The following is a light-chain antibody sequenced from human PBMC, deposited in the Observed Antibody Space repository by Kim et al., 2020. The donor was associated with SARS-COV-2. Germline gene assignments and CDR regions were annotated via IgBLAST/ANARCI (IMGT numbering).Light chain of an antibody. CDR2: AAS. CDR1: QGISSY. Sequence: AIRITQSPSSLSASTGDRVTITCRASQGISSYLAWYQQKPGKAPKLLIYAASTLQSGVPSRFSGSGSGTDFTLTISCLQSEDFATYYCQQYYSHRTFGQGTKLEI. V-gene: IGKV1-8*01. J-gene: IGKJ2*01. CDR3: QQYYSHRT.